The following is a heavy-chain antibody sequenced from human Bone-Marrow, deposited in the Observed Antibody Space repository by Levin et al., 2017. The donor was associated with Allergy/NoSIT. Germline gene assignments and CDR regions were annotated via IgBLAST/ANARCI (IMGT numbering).Heavy chain of an antibody. Sequence: GASVKVSCSVSGYTFSDYYIHWIRQTPGQGLEWIGWIDPTRGATQFAEKFHARVVLTSDSSISTAYMELGKLRSDDTALYYCARGGASSNDYWGQGTLVTVSS. D-gene: IGHD6-13*01. CDR1: GYTFSDYY. V-gene: IGHV1-2*02. J-gene: IGHJ4*02. CDR3: ARGGASSNDY. CDR2: IDPTRGAT.